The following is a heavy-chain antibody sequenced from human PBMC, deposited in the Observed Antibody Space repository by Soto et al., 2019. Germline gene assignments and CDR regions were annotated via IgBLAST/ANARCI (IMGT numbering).Heavy chain of an antibody. CDR1: GYTFTNYY. D-gene: IGHD3-22*01. V-gene: IGHV1-2*04. CDR3: ARPSGYYPYYFDD. CDR2: INPNSGGT. Sequence: AAVKVSCKTSGYTFTNYYIHWVRQAPGQGLEWMGWINPNSGGTNYAQKFQDWVTMTRDTSISTAYMELNRLRSDDTAVYYCARPSGYYPYYFDDWCQGSLVPVSS. J-gene: IGHJ4*02.